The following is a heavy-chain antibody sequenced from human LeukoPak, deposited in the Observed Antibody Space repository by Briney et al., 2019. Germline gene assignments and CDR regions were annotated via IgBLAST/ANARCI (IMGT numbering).Heavy chain of an antibody. CDR2: INHSGST. V-gene: IGHV4-34*01. J-gene: IGHJ4*02. CDR3: ARGKRWLNDY. D-gene: IGHD5-24*01. CDR1: GGSFSGYY. Sequence: SETLSLTCAVYGGSFSGYYWSWIRQPPGKGLEWIGEINHSGSTNYNPSLKSRVTISVDTSKNQFSLKLSSVTAADTAVYYCARGKRWLNDYWGQGTLVTVSS.